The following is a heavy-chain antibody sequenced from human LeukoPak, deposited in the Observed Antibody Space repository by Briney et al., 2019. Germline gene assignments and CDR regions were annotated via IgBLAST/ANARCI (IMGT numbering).Heavy chain of an antibody. D-gene: IGHD2-8*01. CDR2: TRVSDNNL. Sequence: GGSLKLSCAASGFSFSDSPMHWIRQAPGKGLEWLSYTRVSDNNLYYADSVKGRFTISRDNAQTSLYLQMNSLRAEDTAVYYCARRIMGTTGHAFDFWGQGTMVTVSS. V-gene: IGHV3-11*01. CDR1: GFSFSDSP. J-gene: IGHJ3*01. CDR3: ARRIMGTTGHAFDF.